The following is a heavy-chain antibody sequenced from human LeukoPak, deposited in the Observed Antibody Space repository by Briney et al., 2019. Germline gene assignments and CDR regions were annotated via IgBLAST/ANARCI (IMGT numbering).Heavy chain of an antibody. J-gene: IGHJ5*02. CDR1: GYTFTGYY. CDR2: INPNSGGT. Sequence: ASVKVSCKASGYTFTGYYMHWVRQAPGQGLEWMGWINPNSGGTNYAQKFQGRVTMTRGTSISTAYMELSRLRSDNTAVYYCARDQVVVVPAAMNWFDPWGQGTLVTVSS. CDR3: ARDQVVVVPAAMNWFDP. V-gene: IGHV1-2*02. D-gene: IGHD2-2*01.